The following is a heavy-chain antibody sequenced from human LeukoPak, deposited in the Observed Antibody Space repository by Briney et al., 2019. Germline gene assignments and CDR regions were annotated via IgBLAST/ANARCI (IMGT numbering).Heavy chain of an antibody. D-gene: IGHD3-22*01. V-gene: IGHV4-34*01. CDR2: INHRGST. Sequence: SETLSLTCAVYGGSFSGYYWSWIRQPPGKGLEWIGEINHRGSTNYNPSLKSRVTISVDTSKNPFSLKLSSVTAADTAVYYCASGYYYDSSGYYALFDYWGQGTLVTVSS. CDR3: ASGYYYDSSGYYALFDY. CDR1: GGSFSGYY. J-gene: IGHJ4*02.